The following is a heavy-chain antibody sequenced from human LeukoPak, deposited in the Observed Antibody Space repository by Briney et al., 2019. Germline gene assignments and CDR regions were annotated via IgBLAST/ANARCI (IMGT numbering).Heavy chain of an antibody. CDR3: AKDLSSTTDGMDV. D-gene: IGHD2-2*01. CDR1: GFTFTSYY. CDR2: ISGDGSNT. J-gene: IGHJ6*02. Sequence: GGSLRLSCAASGFTFTSYYMHWVRQAPGKGLVWVSRISGDGSNTIYADSVKGRFTISRDNAKNSLYLQMNSLRAEDTALYYCAKDLSSTTDGMDVWGQGTTVTVSS. V-gene: IGHV3-74*01.